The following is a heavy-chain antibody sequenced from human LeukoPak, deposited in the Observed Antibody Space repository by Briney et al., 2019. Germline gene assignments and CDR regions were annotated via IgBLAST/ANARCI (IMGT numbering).Heavy chain of an antibody. Sequence: GGSLRLSCAASGFTFSIYEMNWVRQTPGKGLEWVSYISSTGSTIYYADSVKGRFTMSRDNAKNSLFLQMNSLRAEDTAVYYCARETDSTLFDYWGQGTPVTVSS. J-gene: IGHJ4*02. CDR2: ISSTGSTI. CDR1: GFTFSIYE. CDR3: ARETDSTLFDY. D-gene: IGHD2-2*01. V-gene: IGHV3-48*03.